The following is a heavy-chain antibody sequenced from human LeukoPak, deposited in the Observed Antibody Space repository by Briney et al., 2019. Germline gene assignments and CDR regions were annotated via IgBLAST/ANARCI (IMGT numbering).Heavy chain of an antibody. CDR2: INPNSGGT. D-gene: IGHD3-10*01. Sequence: GASVKVSCKASGYTFTGYYMHWVRQAPGQGLEWMGRINPNSGGTNYAQKFQGRVTMTRDTSISTAYMELSRLRSDDTAVYYCARLSGSGSYGSNYRGQGTLVTVSS. V-gene: IGHV1-2*06. CDR1: GYTFTGYY. J-gene: IGHJ4*02. CDR3: ARLSGSGSYGSNY.